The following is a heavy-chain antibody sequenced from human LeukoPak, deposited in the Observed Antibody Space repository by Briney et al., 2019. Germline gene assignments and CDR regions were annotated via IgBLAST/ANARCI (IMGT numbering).Heavy chain of an antibody. Sequence: GGSLRLSCAASGFTFDDYGMSWVRQAPGKGLEWVSGINWNGGSTGYADSVKGRFTISRDNAKNSLYLQMNGLRAEDTALYYCARDGYYYDSSGPDEDSYYYYMDVWGKGTTVTVSS. D-gene: IGHD3-22*01. V-gene: IGHV3-20*04. J-gene: IGHJ6*03. CDR3: ARDGYYYDSSGPDEDSYYYYMDV. CDR2: INWNGGST. CDR1: GFTFDDYG.